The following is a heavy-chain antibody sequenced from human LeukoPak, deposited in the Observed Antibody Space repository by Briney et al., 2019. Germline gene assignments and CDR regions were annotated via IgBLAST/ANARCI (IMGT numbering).Heavy chain of an antibody. J-gene: IGHJ6*02. V-gene: IGHV4-39*07. D-gene: IGHD6-13*01. CDR2: INHSGST. CDR3: ATGAGTRNYYYGMDV. CDR1: GGSISSGGYY. Sequence: PSETLSLTCTVSGGSISSGGYYWSWIRQPPGKGLEWIGEINHSGSTNYNPSLKSRVTISVDTSKNQFSLKLSSVTAADTAVYYCATGAGTRNYYYGMDVWGQGTTVTVSS.